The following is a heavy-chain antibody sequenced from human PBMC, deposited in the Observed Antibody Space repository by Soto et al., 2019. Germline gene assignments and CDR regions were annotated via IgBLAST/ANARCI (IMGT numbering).Heavy chain of an antibody. CDR2: ISWNSGSI. D-gene: IGHD3-22*01. V-gene: IGHV3-9*01. J-gene: IGHJ4*02. CDR1: GFTFDDYA. Sequence: EVQLVESGGGLVQPGRSLRLSCAASGFTFDDYAMHWVRQAPGKGLEWVSGISWNSGSIGYADSVKGRFTISRDNAKNSLYLQMNSLRAEDTALYYCAKDRRYYGSSGHFDYWGQGTLVTVSS. CDR3: AKDRRYYGSSGHFDY.